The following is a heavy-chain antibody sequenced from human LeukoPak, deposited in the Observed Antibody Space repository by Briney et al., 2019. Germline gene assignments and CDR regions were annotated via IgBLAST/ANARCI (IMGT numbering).Heavy chain of an antibody. CDR3: ARDSGYTDAFDI. CDR1: GFTFSNYW. Sequence: GGSLRLSCAASGFTFSNYWMSWVRQAPGKGLGWVSNINQDGSDKSYVDSVKGRFTIARDNAKNSLYLQMNSLRAEDTAVYYCARDSGYTDAFDIWGQGTMVTVSS. V-gene: IGHV3-7*01. J-gene: IGHJ3*02. CDR2: INQDGSDK. D-gene: IGHD5-24*01.